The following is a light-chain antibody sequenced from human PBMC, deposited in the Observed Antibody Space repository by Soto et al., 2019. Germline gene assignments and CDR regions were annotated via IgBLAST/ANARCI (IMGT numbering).Light chain of an antibody. Sequence: QSALTQPASVSGSPGQSITISCTGTSSDVGSFSLVSWYQQHPGKAPKLIIYEGSRRPSGVSNRFSGSKSGNTASLTISGLQAEDESDYYCCSYAGSPTFYVFGTGTKLTVL. CDR1: SSDVGSFSL. V-gene: IGLV2-23*01. CDR3: CSYAGSPTFYV. CDR2: EGS. J-gene: IGLJ1*01.